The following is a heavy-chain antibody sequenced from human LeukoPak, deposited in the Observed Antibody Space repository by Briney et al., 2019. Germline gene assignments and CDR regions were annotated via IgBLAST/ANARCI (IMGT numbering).Heavy chain of an antibody. V-gene: IGHV4-59*01. J-gene: IGHJ3*02. D-gene: IGHD3-22*01. Sequence: SETLSLTCTVSGGSISSYYWSWIRQPPGKGLEWIGYIYYSGSTNYNPSLKSRVTISVDTSKNQFSLKLSSVTAADTAVYYCARGETYYYDSSGYYHPHAFDIWGQGTMVTVSS. CDR3: ARGETYYYDSSGYYHPHAFDI. CDR2: IYYSGST. CDR1: GGSISSYY.